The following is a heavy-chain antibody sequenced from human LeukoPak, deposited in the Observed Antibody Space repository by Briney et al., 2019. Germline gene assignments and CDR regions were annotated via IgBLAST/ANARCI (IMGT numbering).Heavy chain of an antibody. V-gene: IGHV3-7*01. J-gene: IGHJ4*02. CDR1: GFTFSSYA. Sequence: GGSLRLSCAASGFTFSSYAMSWVRQAPGKGLEWVANIKQDGSEKYYVDSVKGRFTISRDNDKNSLYLQMNSLRAEDTAVYYCARDTGGGYSCYDCWGQGTLVTVSS. D-gene: IGHD5-18*01. CDR2: IKQDGSEK. CDR3: ARDTGGGYSCYDC.